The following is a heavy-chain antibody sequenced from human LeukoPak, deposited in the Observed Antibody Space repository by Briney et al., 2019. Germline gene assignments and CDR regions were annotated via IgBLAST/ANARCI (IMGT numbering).Heavy chain of an antibody. D-gene: IGHD2-2*01. Sequence: GGSLRLSCAASGFTFSSYEMNWVRQAPGKGLEWVSYISSSGTTIYYADSVKGRFTISRDNAKNSLYLQMNSLRAEDTAVYYCARRYCSSTSCLFDYWGQGTLVTVSS. V-gene: IGHV3-48*03. CDR3: ARRYCSSTSCLFDY. CDR1: GFTFSSYE. J-gene: IGHJ4*02. CDR2: ISSSGTTI.